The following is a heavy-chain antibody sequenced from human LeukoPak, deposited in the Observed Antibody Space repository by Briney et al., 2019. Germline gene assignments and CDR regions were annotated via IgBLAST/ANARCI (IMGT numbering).Heavy chain of an antibody. CDR3: AREEGAIVLMVYASYYFDY. V-gene: IGHV3-7*01. CDR2: IKQDGSEK. D-gene: IGHD2-8*01. CDR1: GFTFSSYW. J-gene: IGHJ4*02. Sequence: GGSLRLSCAASGFTFSSYWMSWVRQAPGKGLEWVANIKQDGSEKYYVDSVKGRFTIPRDNAKNSLYLQMNSLRAEDTAVYYCAREEGAIVLMVYASYYFDYWGQGTLVTVSS.